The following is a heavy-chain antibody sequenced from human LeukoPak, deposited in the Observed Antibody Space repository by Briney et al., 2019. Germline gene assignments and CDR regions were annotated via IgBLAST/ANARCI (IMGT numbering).Heavy chain of an antibody. CDR1: GGSISTSSYY. D-gene: IGHD6-25*01. V-gene: IGHV4-39*01. Sequence: SETLSLTCTVSGGSISTSSYYWGWIRQPPGKGLEWIGSIQYSGSTYYNPSLKSRVTISVDTSKNQFSLKLSSVTAADTAVYYCASLDLMQRYGMDVWGQGTTVTVSS. J-gene: IGHJ6*02. CDR2: IQYSGST. CDR3: ASLDLMQRYGMDV.